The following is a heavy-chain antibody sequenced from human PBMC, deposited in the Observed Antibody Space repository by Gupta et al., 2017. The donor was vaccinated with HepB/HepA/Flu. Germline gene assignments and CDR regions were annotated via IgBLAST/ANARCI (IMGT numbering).Heavy chain of an antibody. V-gene: IGHV4-59*01. J-gene: IGHJ5*02. CDR2: IYYSGST. D-gene: IGHD3-3*01. CDR3: ARLSGTRWFDP. CDR1: GGSISSYY. Sequence: QVQLQESGPGLVKPSETLSLTCTVPGGSISSYYWSWIRQPPGKGLEWIGYIYYSGSTNYNPSLKSRVTISVDTSKNQFPLKLSSVTAADTAVYYCARLSGTRWFDPWGQGTLVTVSS.